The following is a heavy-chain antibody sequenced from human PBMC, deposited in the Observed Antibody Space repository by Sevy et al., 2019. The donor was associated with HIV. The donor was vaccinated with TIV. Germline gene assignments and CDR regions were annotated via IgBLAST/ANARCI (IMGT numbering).Heavy chain of an antibody. V-gene: IGHV4-39*01. CDR2: IYYSGST. Sequence: SETLSITCTVSGGSMSSSSYHWGWIRQPPGKGLEWIGSIYYSGSTFYNSSLKSRVTISVDTSKNQFSLKLSSVTAADTAVYYCARYLYGDYVQYFDYRGQGTLVTVSS. CDR1: GGSMSSSSYH. J-gene: IGHJ4*02. CDR3: ARYLYGDYVQYFDY. D-gene: IGHD4-17*01.